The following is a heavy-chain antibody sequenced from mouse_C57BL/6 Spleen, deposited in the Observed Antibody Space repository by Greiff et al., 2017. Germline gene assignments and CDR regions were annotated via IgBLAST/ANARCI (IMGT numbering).Heavy chain of an antibody. D-gene: IGHD1-1*01. J-gene: IGHJ1*03. CDR3: ARNCYGGSSGGYFDV. CDR2: IYPGSGNT. Sequence: VQLQQSGPELVKPGASVKISCKASGYSFTSYYIHWVKQRPGQGLEWIGWIYPGSGNTKYNEKFKGKATLTADTSSSTAYMQLSSLTSEDSAVYYGARNCYGGSSGGYFDVWGTGTTVTVSS. CDR1: GYSFTSYY. V-gene: IGHV1-66*01.